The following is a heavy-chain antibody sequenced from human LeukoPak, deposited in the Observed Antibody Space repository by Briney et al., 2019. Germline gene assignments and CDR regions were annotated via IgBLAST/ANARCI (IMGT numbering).Heavy chain of an antibody. D-gene: IGHD1-14*01. J-gene: IGHJ4*02. CDR2: IAYDGSRA. Sequence: GRSLRLSCAGSGFTFGGYGMHWFRQTPGKGLEWVAVIAYDGSRAFYADSVKGRSTISRDNSKNTMSVQMDDLRAEDTAVYYCTRYNNDHFDYWGQGTLVTVSS. CDR1: GFTFGGYG. V-gene: IGHV3-33*01. CDR3: TRYNNDHFDY.